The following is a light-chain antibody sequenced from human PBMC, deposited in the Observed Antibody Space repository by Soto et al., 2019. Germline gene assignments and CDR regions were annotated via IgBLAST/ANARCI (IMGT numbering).Light chain of an antibody. CDR2: KAS. Sequence: DIQMTQSPSTLSASVGDRDTITCRASQSISSWLAWYQQKPGKAPKLLIYKASSLESGVPSRFSGSGSGTEFTLTISSLQPDDFATYYCQQYNSYSTFGQGTKLEIK. CDR1: QSISSW. J-gene: IGKJ2*01. V-gene: IGKV1-5*03. CDR3: QQYNSYST.